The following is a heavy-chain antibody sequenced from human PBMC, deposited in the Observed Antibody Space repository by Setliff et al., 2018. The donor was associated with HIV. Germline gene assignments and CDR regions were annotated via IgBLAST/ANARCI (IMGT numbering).Heavy chain of an antibody. Sequence: PSETLSLTCTVSSGSISSGGYFWGWIRQHPGKGLEWIGYIYYTGSTYYNPSLKSRVTISIDTSKNQFSLNLSSVTAADSAVYYCAKLSRLTSLRNAFDIWGQGAVVTV. D-gene: IGHD3-10*01. J-gene: IGHJ3*02. CDR1: SGSISSGGYF. V-gene: IGHV4-31*03. CDR3: AKLSRLTSLRNAFDI. CDR2: IYYTGST.